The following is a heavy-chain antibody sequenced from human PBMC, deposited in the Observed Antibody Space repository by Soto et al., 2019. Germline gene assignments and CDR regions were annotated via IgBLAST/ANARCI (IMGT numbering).Heavy chain of an antibody. V-gene: IGHV1-8*01. J-gene: IGHJ6*02. Sequence: QVQLVQSGAEVQKPGSSVKVSCKASGGTFTSYDINWVRQATGQGLEWMGWMNPNSGNTGYAQKFQGRVTMTRNTSISTAYMELSSLRSEDTAVYYCARALIAVAGTNGMDVWGQGTTVTVSS. CDR2: MNPNSGNT. CDR3: ARALIAVAGTNGMDV. CDR1: GGTFTSYD. D-gene: IGHD6-19*01.